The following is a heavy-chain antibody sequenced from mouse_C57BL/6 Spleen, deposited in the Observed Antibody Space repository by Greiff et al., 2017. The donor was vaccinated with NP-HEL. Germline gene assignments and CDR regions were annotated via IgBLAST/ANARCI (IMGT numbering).Heavy chain of an antibody. V-gene: IGHV1-61*01. Sequence: VQLQQPGAELVRPGSSVNLSCKASGYTFTSYWLDWVKQRPGQGLEWLGNIYPSDSATHYNQKFKDKATLTVDKSSSTAYMQLSSLTSEDSAVYYCAVITYWYFDVWGTGTTVTVSS. J-gene: IGHJ1*03. D-gene: IGHD1-1*01. CDR3: AVITYWYFDV. CDR1: GYTFTSYW. CDR2: IYPSDSAT.